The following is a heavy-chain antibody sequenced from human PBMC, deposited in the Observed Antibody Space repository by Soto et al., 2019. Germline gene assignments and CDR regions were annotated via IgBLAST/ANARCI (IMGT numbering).Heavy chain of an antibody. CDR3: AREGGDGVDY. J-gene: IGHJ4*02. CDR1: GCSLNSVNDY. CDR2: IYYSGST. V-gene: IGHV4-31*03. Sequence: HSETMSLTCSVSGCSLNSVNDYLRWIRQHPGKGLEWIWYIYYSGSTHYNPSLKSRVTISVDTSENQFSLKLSSVTAADTAVYYCAREGGDGVDYWGQGTRVTVS. D-gene: IGHD3-16*01.